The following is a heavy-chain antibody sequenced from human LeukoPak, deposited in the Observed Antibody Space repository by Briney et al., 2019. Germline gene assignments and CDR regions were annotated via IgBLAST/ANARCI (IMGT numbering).Heavy chain of an antibody. J-gene: IGHJ4*02. V-gene: IGHV4-39*01. Sequence: SETLSLTCTVSGGSISSSSYYWGWIRQPPGKGLEWIGTIYYSGSTYYNPSLKSRVTISVGTSKSQFSLKLSSVTAADTAVYYCASRYDYSNYIDYWGQGTLVTVSS. CDR1: GGSISSSSYY. D-gene: IGHD4-11*01. CDR2: IYYSGST. CDR3: ASRYDYSNYIDY.